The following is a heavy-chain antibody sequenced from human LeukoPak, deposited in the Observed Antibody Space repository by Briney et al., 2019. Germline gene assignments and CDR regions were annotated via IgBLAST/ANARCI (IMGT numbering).Heavy chain of an antibody. CDR2: ISGSGGST. Sequence: GGSLRLSCAASGFTFSSYAMTWVRQAPGEGLEWVSGISGSGGSTDYADSVKGRFTISRDNSKNTLYLQMNSLRVEDTAVYYCAKDPGYQVVYCFDYWGQGTLVTVSS. V-gene: IGHV3-23*01. CDR1: GFTFSSYA. D-gene: IGHD2-2*01. J-gene: IGHJ4*02. CDR3: AKDPGYQVVYCFDY.